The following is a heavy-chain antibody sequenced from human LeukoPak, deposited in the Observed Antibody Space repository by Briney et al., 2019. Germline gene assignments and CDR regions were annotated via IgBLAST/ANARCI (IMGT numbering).Heavy chain of an antibody. CDR3: ARQGRGSYRRDFDY. CDR2: IYPGDSNT. J-gene: IGHJ4*02. Sequence: GESLKIPCKGSGYSFTSYWIGWVRQMPGKGLEWMGIIYPGDSNTKYSPSFQGQVTISADKSISTAYLQWTSLKASDTAMYYCARQGRGSYRRDFDYWGQGTLVTVSS. V-gene: IGHV5-51*01. D-gene: IGHD1-26*01. CDR1: GYSFTSYW.